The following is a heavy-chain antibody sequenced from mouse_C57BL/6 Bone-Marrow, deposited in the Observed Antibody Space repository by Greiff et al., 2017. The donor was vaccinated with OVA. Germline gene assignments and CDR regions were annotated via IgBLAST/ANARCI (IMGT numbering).Heavy chain of an antibody. J-gene: IGHJ3*01. D-gene: IGHD1-1*01. Sequence: VQLVESGPGLVQPSPSLSITCTVSGFSFTSYGVHWVRQPPGKGLEWLGVIWSGGSTDYNAAFISRLSISKDNSKSQVFFKMNSLQADDTAIYYCDKTLYYYGSSSGFAYWGQGTLVTVSA. CDR1: GFSFTSYG. V-gene: IGHV2-4*01. CDR2: IWSGGST. CDR3: DKTLYYYGSSSGFAY.